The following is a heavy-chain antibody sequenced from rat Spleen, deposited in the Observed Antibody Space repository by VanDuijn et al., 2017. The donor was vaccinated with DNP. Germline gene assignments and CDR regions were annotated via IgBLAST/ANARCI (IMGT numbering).Heavy chain of an antibody. J-gene: IGHJ3*01. D-gene: IGHD1-2*01. Sequence: EVQLVETGGGLVQPGRSLKLSCVASGFTFSSYWMTWIRQVPGKGLEWVASITSSGGYTYYPDSVKGRFTISRDNAKNTLYLQMNSLRSEDTATYYCVRPLGYSSYGFAYWGQGTLVTVSS. CDR3: VRPLGYSSYGFAY. V-gene: IGHV5-31*01. CDR2: ITSSGGYT. CDR1: GFTFSSYW.